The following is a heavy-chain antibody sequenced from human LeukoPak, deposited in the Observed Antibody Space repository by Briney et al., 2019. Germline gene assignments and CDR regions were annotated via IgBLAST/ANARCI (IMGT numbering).Heavy chain of an antibody. V-gene: IGHV3-23*01. CDR2: ISGSGDST. D-gene: IGHD6-19*01. J-gene: IGHJ4*02. Sequence: GGSLRLSCAASGFTFRSYAMSWVRQAPGKGLEWVSSISGSGDSTFYADSVKGRFTISRDNSKNTLYLQMNSLRAEDTAVYYCAKASSFSSGWSHDYWGQGTLVTVSS. CDR1: GFTFRSYA. CDR3: AKASSFSSGWSHDY.